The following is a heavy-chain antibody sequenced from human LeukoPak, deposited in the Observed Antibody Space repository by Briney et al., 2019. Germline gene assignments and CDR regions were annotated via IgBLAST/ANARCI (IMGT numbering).Heavy chain of an antibody. J-gene: IGHJ5*02. CDR3: TRAAAAAATTARFGT. V-gene: IGHV3-49*04. CDR1: GFTFGDYA. D-gene: IGHD6-13*01. Sequence: PGGSLRLSCTASGFTFGDYAMSWVRQAPGKGLEWVGFIRSKVYGGTPEYAASVKGRFTISRDDSKNIASLRMNSLKTEDTAVYYCTRAAAAAATTARFGTWGQGTLVTVSS. CDR2: IRSKVYGGTP.